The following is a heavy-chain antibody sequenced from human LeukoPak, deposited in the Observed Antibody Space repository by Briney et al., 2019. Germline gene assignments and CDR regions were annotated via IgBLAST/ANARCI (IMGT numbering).Heavy chain of an antibody. CDR2: IYYSGST. V-gene: IGHV4-39*01. J-gene: IGHJ4*02. CDR1: GGSLSSRSYY. CDR3: SRLPGRYSSSGFDY. D-gene: IGHD6-6*01. Sequence: PSETLSLTRTVSGGSLSSRSYYSGWIRDPPGGGLEWVGGIYYSGSTYYNPSLKSRVTLSVDTSKNQFSLKLSSVTAADTAVYYCSRLPGRYSSSGFDYWGQGTLVTVSS.